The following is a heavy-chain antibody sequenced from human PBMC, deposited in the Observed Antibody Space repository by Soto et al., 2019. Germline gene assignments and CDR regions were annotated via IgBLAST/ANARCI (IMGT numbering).Heavy chain of an antibody. CDR1: GFTFSSYA. J-gene: IGHJ6*02. CDR2: ISGSGGST. D-gene: IGHD4-17*01. CDR3: AKVWTNYGVSGMDV. V-gene: IGHV3-23*01. Sequence: GGSLRLSCAASGFTFSSYAMSWVRQAPGKGLEWVSAISGSGGSTYYADSVKGRFTISRDNSKNTLYLQMNSLRAEDTAVYYCAKVWTNYGVSGMDVWGQGTTVTVSS.